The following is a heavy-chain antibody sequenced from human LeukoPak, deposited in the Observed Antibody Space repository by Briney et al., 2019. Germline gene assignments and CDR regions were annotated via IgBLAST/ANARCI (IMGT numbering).Heavy chain of an antibody. CDR3: ARAGSYFPDY. CDR2: ISSRSSYI. CDR1: GFTFNNYS. D-gene: IGHD3-10*01. J-gene: IGHJ4*02. Sequence: GGSLRLSCAASGFTFNNYSMNWVRQAPGKGVERVSSISSRSSYIYYADSVKGRFTISRDNDKYSLYLQKSSLRAEDTAVYYCARAGSYFPDYWGQGTLVTVSA. V-gene: IGHV3-21*01.